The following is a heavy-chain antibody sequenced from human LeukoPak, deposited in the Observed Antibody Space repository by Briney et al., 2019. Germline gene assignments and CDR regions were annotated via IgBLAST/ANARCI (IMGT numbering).Heavy chain of an antibody. CDR2: IIPIFGTA. V-gene: IGHV1-69*06. Sequence: SVTVSFKASGGTFISYAISWVRQAPGQGLEWMGGIIPIFGTANYAQKFQGRVTITADKSTSTAYMELSSLRSEDTAVYYCALHLGYSYGYFDYWGQGTLVTVSS. J-gene: IGHJ4*02. D-gene: IGHD5-18*01. CDR3: ALHLGYSYGYFDY. CDR1: GGTFISYA.